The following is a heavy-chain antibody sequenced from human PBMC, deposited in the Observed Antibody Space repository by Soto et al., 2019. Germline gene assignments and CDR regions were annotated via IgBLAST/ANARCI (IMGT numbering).Heavy chain of an antibody. J-gene: IGHJ5*02. Sequence: GESLKISCKGSGYSFTSYWIGWVRQMPGKGLEWMGIIYPGDSDTRYSPSFQGQVTISADKSISTAYLQWSSLKASDTAMYYCARRSVEYDFWSGEGVGWFDPWGQGTLVTVSS. V-gene: IGHV5-51*01. D-gene: IGHD3-3*01. CDR3: ARRSVEYDFWSGEGVGWFDP. CDR1: GYSFTSYW. CDR2: IYPGDSDT.